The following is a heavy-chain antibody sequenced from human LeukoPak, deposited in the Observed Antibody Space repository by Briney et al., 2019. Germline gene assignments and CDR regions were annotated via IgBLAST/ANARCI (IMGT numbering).Heavy chain of an antibody. CDR3: ARDWDYYDLVGRPRARRPTGAFDI. CDR2: TYYRSKWYN. CDR1: GDSVSSNSAA. Sequence: SQTLSLTCAISGDSVSSNSAAWNWIRQSPSRGLEWLGRTYYRSKWYNDYAVSVKSRITINPDTSKNQFSLQLNSVTPEDTAVYYCARDWDYYDLVGRPRARRPTGAFDIWGQGTMVTVSS. V-gene: IGHV6-1*01. D-gene: IGHD3-22*01. J-gene: IGHJ3*02.